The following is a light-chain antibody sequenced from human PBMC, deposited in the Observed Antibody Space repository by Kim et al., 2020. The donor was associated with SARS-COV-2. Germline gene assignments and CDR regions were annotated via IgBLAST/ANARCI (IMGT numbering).Light chain of an antibody. CDR1: SSDVGRYNY. J-gene: IGLJ1*01. CDR3: CSYTSTITLYV. V-gene: IGLV2-14*03. Sequence: QSALTQPASVSGSPGQSITISCTGTSSDVGRYNYVSWYQQHPGKVPKLVIYDVSKRPSGVSNRFSGSKSGNTASLTISGLQAEDEADYYCCSYTSTITLYVFGTGTQVTVL. CDR2: DVS.